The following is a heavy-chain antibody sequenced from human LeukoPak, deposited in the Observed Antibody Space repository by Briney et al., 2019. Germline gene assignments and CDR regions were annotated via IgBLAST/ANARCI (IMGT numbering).Heavy chain of an antibody. Sequence: GGSLRLSCAASGFTFSSYAMHWVRQAPGKGLEWVAVISYDGSNKQYADSVRGRFTISRDNSKNTLYAQMNSLRAEDTAVYYCARDSLGDPTYYFDYWGQGTLVTVSS. CDR1: GFTFSSYA. CDR2: ISYDGSNK. J-gene: IGHJ4*02. V-gene: IGHV3-30*04. CDR3: ARDSLGDPTYYFDY. D-gene: IGHD3-10*01.